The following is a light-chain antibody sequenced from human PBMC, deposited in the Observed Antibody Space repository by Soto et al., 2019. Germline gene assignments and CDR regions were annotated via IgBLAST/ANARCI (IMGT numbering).Light chain of an antibody. J-gene: IGKJ1*01. CDR2: DAS. CDR3: QQFAISTT. CDR1: QNIDDY. V-gene: IGKV1-5*01. Sequence: DIQLTQSPSTLSTTEAGRVTIHFRASQNIDDYLAWYEQKPGKGPRLLIFDASTLHSGVPSRFSGSGSGTDFTLTISSLQPDDFATYYCQQFAISTTFGQGTKVDIK.